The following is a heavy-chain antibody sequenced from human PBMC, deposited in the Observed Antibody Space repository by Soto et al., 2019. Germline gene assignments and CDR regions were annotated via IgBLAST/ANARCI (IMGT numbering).Heavy chain of an antibody. J-gene: IGHJ4*02. CDR3: AKEGLYKALDY. Sequence: QVQLVESGGGVVQPGRSLRLSCAASGFTFKSYGMHWVRQAPGKGLEWVAVISYDGNNKYYADSVKGRFTISRDIPKNRLYLQLNSLRAEDTAVYYCAKEGLYKALDYWGQGTLVTVSS. V-gene: IGHV3-30*18. D-gene: IGHD1-1*01. CDR2: ISYDGNNK. CDR1: GFTFKSYG.